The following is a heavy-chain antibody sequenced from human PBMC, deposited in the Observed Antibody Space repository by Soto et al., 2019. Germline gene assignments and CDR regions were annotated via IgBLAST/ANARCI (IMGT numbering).Heavy chain of an antibody. CDR3: AREDDGTDV. J-gene: IGHJ6*02. CDR2: IFHSGNS. CDR1: GSSMSGFY. Sequence: PSETLSLTCAVCGSSMSGFYWGWVRQPPGKGLEWIGSIFHSGNSYYNPSLKSQVILSVDTSKNQFSLNLTAAIAADTAVYYCAREDDGTDVWGQGTPVTVSS. V-gene: IGHV4-38-2*02.